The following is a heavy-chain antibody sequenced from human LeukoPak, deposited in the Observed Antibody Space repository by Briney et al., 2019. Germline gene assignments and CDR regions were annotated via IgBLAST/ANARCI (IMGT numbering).Heavy chain of an antibody. CDR3: ARQYCSSTSCYSYFDY. V-gene: IGHV1-18*01. J-gene: IGHJ4*02. Sequence: ASVKVSCKASGYSFTTHVITWVRQAPGQGLEWMGWIRSSDDNTKYAQKLQGRVTMTIETSTSTAYMELRSLRSDDTAVYYCARQYCSSTSCYSYFDYWGQGTLVTVSS. CDR1: GYSFTTHV. CDR2: IRSSDDNT. D-gene: IGHD2-2*01.